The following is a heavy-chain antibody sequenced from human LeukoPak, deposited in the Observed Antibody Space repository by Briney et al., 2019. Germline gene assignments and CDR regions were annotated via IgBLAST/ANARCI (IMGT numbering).Heavy chain of an antibody. D-gene: IGHD3-10*02. CDR1: GFTFSNYA. J-gene: IGHJ6*04. CDR2: ISSSGSTI. V-gene: IGHV3-48*03. CDR3: AELGITMIGGI. Sequence: GGSLRLSCAAPGFTFSNYAMSWVRQAAGKGLEWVSYISSSGSTIYYADSVKGRFTISRDNAKNSLYLQMNSLRAEDTAVYYCAELGITMIGGIWGKGTTVTISS.